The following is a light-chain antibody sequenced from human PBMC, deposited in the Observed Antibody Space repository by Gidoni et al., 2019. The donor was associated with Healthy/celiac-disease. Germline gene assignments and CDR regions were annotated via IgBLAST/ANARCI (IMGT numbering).Light chain of an antibody. CDR2: DAS. CDR3: QQYDNLQT. Sequence: DIQMTQSPSSLSASVGDRVTITCQASQDISNYLNWYQQKPGKAPKLLIYDASNLETGVPSRFSGSGSGTDFTFTISSLQPEDIATYYSQQYDNLQTFGGGTKVEIK. CDR1: QDISNY. V-gene: IGKV1-33*01. J-gene: IGKJ4*01.